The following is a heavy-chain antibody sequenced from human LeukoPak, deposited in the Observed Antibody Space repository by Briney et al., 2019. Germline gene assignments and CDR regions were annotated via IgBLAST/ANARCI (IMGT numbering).Heavy chain of an antibody. CDR2: IVPIFGIA. J-gene: IGHJ6*02. CDR3: ASNPYHSGYSGRENYYGMDV. D-gene: IGHD5-12*01. CDR1: GGTFSSYA. V-gene: IGHV1-69*04. Sequence: ASVTVSCKASGGTFSSYAISWVRPAPGQGRAGMGRIVPIFGIANYAQKFQGRVTITADKSTSTAHMELSSLRSEDTAVYYCASNPYHSGYSGRENYYGMDVWGQGTTVTVSS.